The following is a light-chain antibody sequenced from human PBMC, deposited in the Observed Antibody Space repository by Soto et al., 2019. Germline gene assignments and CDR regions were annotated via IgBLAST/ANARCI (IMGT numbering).Light chain of an antibody. J-gene: IGLJ2*01. CDR1: RSNIGAGYD. CDR2: NND. V-gene: IGLV1-40*01. Sequence: QSVLTQPPSVSGAPGQRVTISCTGSRSNIGAGYDVHWYQQFPGTAPKLVIYNNDQRPSGVPDRFLGSKSGTSASLAINGLQSEDEADYYCASWDDRLSGPIFGGGTKVTVL. CDR3: ASWDDRLSGPI.